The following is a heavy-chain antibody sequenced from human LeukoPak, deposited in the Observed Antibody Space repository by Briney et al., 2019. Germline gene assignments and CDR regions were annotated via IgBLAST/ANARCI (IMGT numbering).Heavy chain of an antibody. J-gene: IGHJ4*02. Sequence: PSETLSLTCAVSGYSISSGYYWGWLRQPPGKGLEWIGSVYHSGSTYYNPSLKSRVTISVDTSKNQFSLRLSSVTAADTAVYYCARGTAVAGAIDYWSQGTLVPVSS. D-gene: IGHD6-19*01. CDR3: ARGTAVAGAIDY. V-gene: IGHV4-38-2*01. CDR1: GYSISSGYY. CDR2: VYHSGST.